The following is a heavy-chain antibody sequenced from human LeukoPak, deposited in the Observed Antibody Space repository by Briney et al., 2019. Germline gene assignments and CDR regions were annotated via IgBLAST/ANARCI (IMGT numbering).Heavy chain of an antibody. CDR3: ARNNGMDV. CDR2: VNRDGSET. J-gene: IGHJ6*02. V-gene: IGHV3-7*03. CDR1: GFALSSHW. Sequence: GRSLRLSCAASGFALSSHWMTWVRQVPGRGPEWVANVNRDGSETYYLDSVKGRFTISKDNAKNSLYLRMNSLRAEDTALYHCARNNGMDVWGQGTTVIVSS.